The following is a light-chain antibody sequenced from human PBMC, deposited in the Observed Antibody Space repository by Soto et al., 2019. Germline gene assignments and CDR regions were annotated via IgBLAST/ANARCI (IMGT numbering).Light chain of an antibody. CDR2: DVS. CDR1: QTISVTY. CDR3: QQYSSWPIT. Sequence: EIVLTQSPATLSLSPGERATLSCGASQTISVTYLAWYQQKPGLAPRLLISDVSNRASGIPVRFSGSGSGTDFTLTISRLEPEDFAVYYCQQYSSWPITFGQGTRLEIK. V-gene: IGKV3D-20*01. J-gene: IGKJ5*01.